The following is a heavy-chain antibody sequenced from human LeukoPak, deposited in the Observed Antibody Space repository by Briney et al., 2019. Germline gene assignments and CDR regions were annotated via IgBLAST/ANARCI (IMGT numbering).Heavy chain of an antibody. Sequence: PSGTLSLTCAVSGGSISSSNWWSWVSQPPGKGLEWIGEIYHSGSTNYNPSLKSRVTISVDKSKNQFSLKLSSVTAADTAVYYCASGYGSGSYYIDYWGQGTLVTVSS. CDR1: GGSISSSNW. CDR2: IYHSGST. D-gene: IGHD3-10*01. V-gene: IGHV4-4*02. J-gene: IGHJ4*02. CDR3: ASGYGSGSYYIDY.